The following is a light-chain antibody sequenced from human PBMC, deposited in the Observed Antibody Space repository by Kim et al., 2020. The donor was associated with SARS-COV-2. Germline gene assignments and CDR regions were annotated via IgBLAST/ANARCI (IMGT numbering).Light chain of an antibody. CDR1: SSDVGGYNY. CDR2: EVT. Sequence: GQSVTISCTGTSSDVGGYNYVSWYQQYPDKAPKLMIYEVTERPSGVPDRFSGSKSGNTASLTVSGLQAEDEADYYCSSYAGSNNVVFGGGTQLTVL. J-gene: IGLJ2*01. V-gene: IGLV2-8*01. CDR3: SSYAGSNNVV.